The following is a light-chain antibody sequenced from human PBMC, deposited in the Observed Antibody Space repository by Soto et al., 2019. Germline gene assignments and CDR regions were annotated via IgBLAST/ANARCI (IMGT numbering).Light chain of an antibody. Sequence: DIQITQSPSSLSSSVLDRFTITCRASQSISNYFNWYQQKPGKAPKLLIYAASSLQSGVPSRFSGSGSGTDFTLTISSLQPEDFATYYCQQSYSTPPWTFGQGTKVDI. V-gene: IGKV1-39*01. J-gene: IGKJ1*01. CDR3: QQSYSTPPWT. CDR2: AAS. CDR1: QSISNY.